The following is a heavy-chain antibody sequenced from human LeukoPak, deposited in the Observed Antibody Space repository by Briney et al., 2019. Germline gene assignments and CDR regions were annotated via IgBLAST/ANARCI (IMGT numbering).Heavy chain of an antibody. CDR1: GGSSSSGGYS. J-gene: IGHJ5*02. Sequence: SETLSLTCAVCGGSSSSGGYSWSWIRQPPGKGLEWIGYIYHSGSTYYNPSLKSRVTISVDRSKNLFSLKLSSVTAADTAVYYCARDRHMVRGGSWFDPWGQGTLVTVSS. D-gene: IGHD3-10*01. CDR3: ARDRHMVRGGSWFDP. CDR2: IYHSGST. V-gene: IGHV4-30-2*01.